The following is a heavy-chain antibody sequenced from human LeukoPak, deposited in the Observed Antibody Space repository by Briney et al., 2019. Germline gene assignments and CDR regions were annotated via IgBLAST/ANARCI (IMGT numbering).Heavy chain of an antibody. Sequence: GGSLRLSCAASGFTFSSYWMHWVRHAPGKGLVWVSRINSDGSSTSCADSVKGRFTISRDNAKNTLYLQMNSLRAEDTAVYYCARDPVDIVVVPYYGMDVWGQGTTVTVSS. CDR3: ARDPVDIVVVPYYGMDV. V-gene: IGHV3-74*01. CDR1: GFTFSSYW. CDR2: INSDGSST. D-gene: IGHD2-2*01. J-gene: IGHJ6*02.